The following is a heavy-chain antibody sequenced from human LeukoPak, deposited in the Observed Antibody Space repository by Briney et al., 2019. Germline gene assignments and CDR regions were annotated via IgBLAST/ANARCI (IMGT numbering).Heavy chain of an antibody. J-gene: IGHJ4*02. V-gene: IGHV3-7*01. Sequence: GSLRLSCEASGFAFSSYWMSWVRQAPGKGLEWVANIKQDGSEKYYVDSIKGRFTISRDNAKNSLYLQMNSLRAEDTAVYYCALVDGYSNKNWGQGTLVTVSS. CDR1: GFAFSSYW. CDR3: ALVDGYSNKN. D-gene: IGHD5-12*01. CDR2: IKQDGSEK.